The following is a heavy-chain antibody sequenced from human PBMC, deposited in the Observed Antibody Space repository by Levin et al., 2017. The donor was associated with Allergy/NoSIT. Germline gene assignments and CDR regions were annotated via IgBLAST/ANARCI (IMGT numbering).Heavy chain of an antibody. J-gene: IGHJ4*02. CDR3: ARGKAAPAHL. V-gene: IGHV4-59*01. Sequence: PGGSLRLSCTVSGDSTKSYYWSWVRQPPGKGLEWIGYIYYTGDNNYNPALKSRVTMSVDTSKNQFSLKLKSVTAADTAVYYCARGKAAPAHLWGQGTLVTVSS. CDR2: IYYTGDN. CDR1: GDSTKSYY. D-gene: IGHD6-13*01.